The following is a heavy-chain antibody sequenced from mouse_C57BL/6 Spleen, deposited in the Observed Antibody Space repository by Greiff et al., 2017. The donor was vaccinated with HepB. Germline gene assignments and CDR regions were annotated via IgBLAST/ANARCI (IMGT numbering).Heavy chain of an antibody. D-gene: IGHD4-1*01. Sequence: QVQLKQPGAELVKPGASVKMSCKASGYTFTSYWITWVKQRPGQGLEWIGDIYPGSGSTNYNEKFKSKATLTVDTSSSTAYMPLSSLTSEDSAVYYCAEGGTGSAPFDYWGQGTTLTVSS. CDR2: IYPGSGST. V-gene: IGHV1-55*01. J-gene: IGHJ2*01. CDR3: AEGGTGSAPFDY. CDR1: GYTFTSYW.